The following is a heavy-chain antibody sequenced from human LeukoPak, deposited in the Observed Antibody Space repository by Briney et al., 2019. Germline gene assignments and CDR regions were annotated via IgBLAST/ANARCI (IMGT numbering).Heavy chain of an antibody. D-gene: IGHD1-14*01. J-gene: IGHJ4*02. V-gene: IGHV4-59*01. CDR3: ARDDRNWGYFDY. CDR1: GGSISSYY. CDR2: IYYSGST. Sequence: SETLSLTCTVSGGSISSYYWSWVRQPPGKGLEWIGYIYYSGSTNYNPSLKSRVTISVDTSKNQFSLKLSSVTAADTAVYYCARDDRNWGYFDYWGQGTLVTVSS.